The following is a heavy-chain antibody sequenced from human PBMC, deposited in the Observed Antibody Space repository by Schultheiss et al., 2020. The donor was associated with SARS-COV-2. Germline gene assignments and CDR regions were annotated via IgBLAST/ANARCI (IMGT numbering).Heavy chain of an antibody. D-gene: IGHD1-26*01. Sequence: GGSLRLSCAASGFTFSSYAMHWVRQAPGKGLEWVAVISYDGSNKYYADSVKGRFTISRDNSKNTLYLQMSSLRAEDTAVYYCVKDSGSYPYGMDVWGQGTTVTVSS. CDR3: VKDSGSYPYGMDV. CDR1: GFTFSSYA. V-gene: IGHV3-30*15. CDR2: ISYDGSNK. J-gene: IGHJ6*02.